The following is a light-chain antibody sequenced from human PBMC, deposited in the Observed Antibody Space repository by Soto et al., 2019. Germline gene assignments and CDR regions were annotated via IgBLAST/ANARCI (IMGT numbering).Light chain of an antibody. CDR2: DVS. J-gene: IGLJ1*01. V-gene: IGLV2-14*01. CDR1: SIDVGGYNY. Sequence: SALTQPASVSGSPGQAITISCTGTSIDVGGYNYVSWYQQHPGKAPKLMIYDVSNRPSGVSNRFSGSKSGNTASLTISGLQAEDEADYYCSSYTSSLYVFGNGTKVTVL. CDR3: SSYTSSLYV.